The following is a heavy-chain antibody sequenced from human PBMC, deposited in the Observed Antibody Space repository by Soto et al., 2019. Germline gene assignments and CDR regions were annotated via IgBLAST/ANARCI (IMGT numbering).Heavy chain of an antibody. CDR2: IYYSGST. CDR3: ARHYSSGSRNWFDP. CDR1: GGSTNTSTYF. J-gene: IGHJ5*02. Sequence: ETLSLTYSGSGGSTNTSTYFLGWVRQPPGKGLEWIGSIYYSGSTYYNPSLRSRVTISVDTSKNQFSLKLSSVTAADTAVFYCARHYSSGSRNWFDPWGQGTLVTVS. D-gene: IGHD6-19*01. V-gene: IGHV4-39*01.